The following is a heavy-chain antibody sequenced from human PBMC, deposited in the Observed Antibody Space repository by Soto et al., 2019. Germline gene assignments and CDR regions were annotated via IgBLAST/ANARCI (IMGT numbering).Heavy chain of an antibody. Sequence: SETLSLTCTVSGGSISSSSYYWGWIRQPPGKGLEWIGSIYYSGSTYYNPSLKSRVTISVDTSKNQFSLKLSSVTAADTAVYYCAKTYYDYVWGSYRPDAFDLWGQGTMVTVSS. V-gene: IGHV4-39*01. J-gene: IGHJ3*01. CDR3: AKTYYDYVWGSYRPDAFDL. CDR1: GGSISSSSYY. D-gene: IGHD3-16*02. CDR2: IYYSGST.